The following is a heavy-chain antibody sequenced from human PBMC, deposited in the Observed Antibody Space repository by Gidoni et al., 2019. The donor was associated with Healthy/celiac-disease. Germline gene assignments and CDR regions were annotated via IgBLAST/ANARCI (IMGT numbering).Heavy chain of an antibody. CDR1: GFSLSNARMG. D-gene: IGHD3-22*01. CDR2: IFSNDEK. CDR3: ARTKNTYYYDSGPRYFDY. V-gene: IGHV2-26*01. Sequence: QVTLKESGPVLVKPTETLTLTCTVSGFSLSNARMGVSWIRQPPGKALEWLAHIFSNDEKSYSTSLKSRLTISKDTSKSQVVLTMTNMDPVDTATYYCARTKNTYYYDSGPRYFDYWGQGTLVTVSS. J-gene: IGHJ4*02.